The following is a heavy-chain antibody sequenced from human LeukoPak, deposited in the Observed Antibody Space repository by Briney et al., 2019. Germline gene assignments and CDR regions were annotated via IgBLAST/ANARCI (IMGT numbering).Heavy chain of an antibody. CDR2: ISGYNGNT. CDR1: GYTFTSYG. D-gene: IGHD3-10*01. Sequence: ASVKVSCKASGYTFTSYGISWVRQAPGQGLEWMGWISGYNGNTNYAQKLQGRVTMTTDTSTSTAYMELRSLRSDDTAVYYCARVRGRVVSGAFDIWGQGTMVTVSS. J-gene: IGHJ3*02. CDR3: ARVRGRVVSGAFDI. V-gene: IGHV1-18*01.